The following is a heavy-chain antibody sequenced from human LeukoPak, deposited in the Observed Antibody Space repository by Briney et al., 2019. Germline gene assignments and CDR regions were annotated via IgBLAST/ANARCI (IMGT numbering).Heavy chain of an antibody. CDR1: GFTFSSYA. D-gene: IGHD3/OR15-3a*01. CDR2: ISGGDDST. V-gene: IGHV3-23*01. CDR3: AKSLDKFFYYYGVDV. Sequence: GGSLRLSCAASGFTFSSYAMSWVHQAPGKGLEWVSAISGGDDSTYYADSVEGRFTISRDNSKNTLYLQMNSLRAEDTAVYYCAKSLDKFFYYYGVDVWGLGTTVTVSS. J-gene: IGHJ6*02.